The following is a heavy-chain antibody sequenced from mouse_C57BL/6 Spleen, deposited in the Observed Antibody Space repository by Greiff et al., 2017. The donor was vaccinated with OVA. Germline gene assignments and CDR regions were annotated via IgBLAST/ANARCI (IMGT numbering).Heavy chain of an antibody. CDR1: GFTFSDAW. Sequence: EVKLVESGGGLVQPGGSMKLSCDASGFTFSDAWMDWVRQSPEQGLEWVAEIRHKANNPATYYDVSVKGRFTISRDDSKSSVYLQMNSLSAEDTDIYYCTGPYCSGSGDFADWGQGTLVTVAA. D-gene: IGHD1-1*01. V-gene: IGHV6-6*01. CDR3: TGPYCSGSGDFAD. J-gene: IGHJ3*01. CDR2: IRHKANNPAT.